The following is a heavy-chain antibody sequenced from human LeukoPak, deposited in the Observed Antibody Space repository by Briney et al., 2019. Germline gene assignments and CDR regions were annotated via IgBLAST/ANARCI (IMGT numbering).Heavy chain of an antibody. D-gene: IGHD3-10*02. CDR1: GFTFSSYA. CDR3: AKDDAVRGVTFYYYYYYMDV. CDR2: ISGSGGST. Sequence: GGSLRLSCAASGFTFSSYAMSWVRQAPGKGLEWVSDISGSGGSTYYADSVKGRFTISRDNSKNTLYLQMNSLRAEDTAVYYCAKDDAVRGVTFYYYYYYMDVWGKGTTVTISS. V-gene: IGHV3-23*01. J-gene: IGHJ6*03.